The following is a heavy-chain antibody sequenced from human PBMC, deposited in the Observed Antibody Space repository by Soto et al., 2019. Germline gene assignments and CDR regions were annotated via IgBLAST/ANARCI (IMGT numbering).Heavy chain of an antibody. J-gene: IGHJ4*02. CDR1: GFSLSTSGVG. CDR2: IYWDDDK. Sequence: QITLKESGPTLVKPTQTLTLTCTFSGFSLSTSGVGVGWIRQPPGKALEWLALIYWDDDKRYSQSLKSRLTITKDTSKNQVVLTMTTMDPVDTATYYCAHSLIPNWGTRGAFDYWGQGTLVTVSS. D-gene: IGHD7-27*01. CDR3: AHSLIPNWGTRGAFDY. V-gene: IGHV2-5*02.